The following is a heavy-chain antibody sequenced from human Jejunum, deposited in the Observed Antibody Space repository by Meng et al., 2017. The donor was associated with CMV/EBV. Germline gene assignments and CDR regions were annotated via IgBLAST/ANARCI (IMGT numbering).Heavy chain of an antibody. CDR1: GLTYSTYW. CDR2: IHSDGRGT. V-gene: IGHV3-74*03. D-gene: IGHD3-10*01. CDR3: ARGGIECFDL. J-gene: IGHJ2*01. Sequence: SCAASGLTYSTYWMHWVRQAPGKGLVWVSRIHSDGRGTTYADSVKGRFSISRDNAENTLYLQMNNLRAEDTAVYYCARGGIECFDLWGRGTLVTVSS.